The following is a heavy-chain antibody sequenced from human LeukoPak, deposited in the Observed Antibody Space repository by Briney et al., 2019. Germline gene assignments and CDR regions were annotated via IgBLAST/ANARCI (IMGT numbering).Heavy chain of an antibody. D-gene: IGHD1-26*01. J-gene: IGHJ4*02. CDR3: ARELPREVSLDY. Sequence: GGSLRLSCAASGFTFIAYGMQWVRQAPGKGLVWVSRINNDGSSTSYADSVKGRFTISRDNANITLYLQVNSLRAEDTGVYYCARELPREVSLDYWGQGTLVTVSS. CDR1: GFTFIAYG. CDR2: INNDGSST. V-gene: IGHV3-74*01.